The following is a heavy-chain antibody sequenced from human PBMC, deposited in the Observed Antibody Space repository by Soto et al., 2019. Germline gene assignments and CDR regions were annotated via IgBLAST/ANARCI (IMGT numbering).Heavy chain of an antibody. V-gene: IGHV4-59*01. D-gene: IGHD2-2*01. CDR2: IYYSGST. Sequence: PSETLSLTCTVSGGSISSYYWSWIRQPPGKGLEWIGYIYYSGSTNYNPSLKSRVTISVDTSKNQFSLKLSSVTAADTAVYYCARVRILGYEPQDYYYYGMDVWGQGTTVTVSS. J-gene: IGHJ6*02. CDR3: ARVRILGYEPQDYYYYGMDV. CDR1: GGSISSYY.